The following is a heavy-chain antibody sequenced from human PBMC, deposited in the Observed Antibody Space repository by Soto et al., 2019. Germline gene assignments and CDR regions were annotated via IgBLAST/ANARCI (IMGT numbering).Heavy chain of an antibody. CDR1: GYSFTSYW. J-gene: IGHJ4*02. D-gene: IGHD6-19*01. V-gene: IGHV5-10-1*01. CDR3: ARPFDSSGWNDY. Sequence: GESLKISCKGSGYSFTSYWISWVRQMPGRGLEWMGRIDPSDSYTNYSPSFQGHVTISADKSINTAYLQWNSLKASDTAMYYCARPFDSSGWNDYWGQGTLVTVS. CDR2: IDPSDSYT.